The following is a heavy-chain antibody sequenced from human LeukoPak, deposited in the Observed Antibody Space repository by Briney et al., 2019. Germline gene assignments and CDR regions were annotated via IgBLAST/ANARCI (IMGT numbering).Heavy chain of an antibody. Sequence: PGGSLRLSCAASGFTFSNAWMSWVRQAPGKGLEWVGRIKSKTDGGTTDYAAPVKGRFTISRDDSKNTLYLQMNSLKTEDTAVYYCTTETVVVPAAIGAGLWGNWGQGTLVTVSS. CDR3: TTETVVVPAAIGAGLWGN. CDR1: GFTFSNAW. V-gene: IGHV3-15*01. CDR2: IKSKTDGGTT. J-gene: IGHJ4*02. D-gene: IGHD2-2*01.